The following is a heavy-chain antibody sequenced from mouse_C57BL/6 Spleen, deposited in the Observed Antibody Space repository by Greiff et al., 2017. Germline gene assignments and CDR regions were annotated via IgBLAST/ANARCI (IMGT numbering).Heavy chain of an antibody. CDR3: TTWGDGYSYAMDY. J-gene: IGHJ4*01. V-gene: IGHV14-4*01. CDR1: GFNIKDDY. Sequence: VHVKQSGAELVRPGASVKLSCTASGFNIKDDYMHWVKQRPEQGLEWIGWIDPENGDTEYASKFQGKATITADTSSNTAYLQLSSLTSEDTAVYYCTTWGDGYSYAMDYWGQGTSVTVSS. CDR2: IDPENGDT. D-gene: IGHD2-3*01.